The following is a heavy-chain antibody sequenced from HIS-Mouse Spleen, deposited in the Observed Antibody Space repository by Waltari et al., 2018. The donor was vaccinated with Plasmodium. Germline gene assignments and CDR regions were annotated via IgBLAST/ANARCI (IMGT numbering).Heavy chain of an antibody. V-gene: IGHV3-7*01. D-gene: IGHD6-13*01. CDR3: ASSWYWYFDL. CDR1: GFPFGSYW. CDR2: IKQDGSEK. Sequence: EVQLVESGGGLVQPGGSLRLSCAASGFPFGSYWLGWVRQAPGKGLEWVDNIKQDGSEKYYVDSVKGRFTISRDNAKNSLYLQMNSLRAEDTAVYYCASSWYWYFDLWGRGTLVTVSS. J-gene: IGHJ2*01.